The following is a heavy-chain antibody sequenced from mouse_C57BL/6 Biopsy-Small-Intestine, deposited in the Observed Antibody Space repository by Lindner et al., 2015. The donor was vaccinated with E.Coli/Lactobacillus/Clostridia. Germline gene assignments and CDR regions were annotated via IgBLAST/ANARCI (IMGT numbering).Heavy chain of an antibody. CDR3: ASDGNYGHYFDY. J-gene: IGHJ2*01. CDR2: ISSGSSTI. V-gene: IGHV5-17*01. D-gene: IGHD2-1*01. CDR1: GFTFSDYG. Sequence: VQLQESGGDLVKPGGSLKLSCAASGFTFSDYGMHWVRQAPEKGLEWVAYISSGSSTIYYADTVKGRFTISRDNAKNTLFLQMTSLRSEDTAMYYCASDGNYGHYFDYWGQGTTLTVSS.